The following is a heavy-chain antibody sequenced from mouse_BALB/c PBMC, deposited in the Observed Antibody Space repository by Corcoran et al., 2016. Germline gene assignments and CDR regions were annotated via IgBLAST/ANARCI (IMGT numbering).Heavy chain of an antibody. CDR2: INIYTGES. V-gene: IGHV9-3-1*01. CDR3: ARATAHYYAMDY. Sequence: QIQLVQSGPELKKPGETVKISCKASGYTFTIYGLNWVKQAPGKGLKWMGWINIYTGESTYADDFKGRFDFSLETSASTAYLQINNLKNEDTATYFCARATAHYYAMDYWGQGTSVTVSS. J-gene: IGHJ4*01. D-gene: IGHD1-2*01. CDR1: GYTFTIYG.